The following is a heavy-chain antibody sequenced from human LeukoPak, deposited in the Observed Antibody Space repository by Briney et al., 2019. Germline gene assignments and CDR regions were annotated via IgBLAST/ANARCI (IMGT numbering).Heavy chain of an antibody. J-gene: IGHJ4*02. CDR3: ARTYVWGSYRPYYFDY. CDR1: GYSFTSYW. V-gene: IGHV5-51*01. D-gene: IGHD3-16*02. Sequence: GESLKISCKGSGYSFTSYWIGRVRQMPGKGLEWMGIIYPGDSDTRYSPSFQGQVTISADKSISTAYLQWSSLKASDTAMYYCARTYVWGSYRPYYFDYWGQGTLDTVSS. CDR2: IYPGDSDT.